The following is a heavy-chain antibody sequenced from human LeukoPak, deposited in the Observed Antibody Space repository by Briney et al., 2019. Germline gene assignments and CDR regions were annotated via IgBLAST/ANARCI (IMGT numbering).Heavy chain of an antibody. D-gene: IGHD3-9*01. Sequence: SGTLCLTCAVYGGSFSGYFWSWIRQPPGKGLEWIGEINHSGGTSYNPSPMGRVSTSVDTSKNQFSLKMSSVTGADTALYYCSGGRYPYYWGQVTLVTVSS. J-gene: IGHJ4*02. CDR2: INHSGGT. CDR1: GGSFSGYF. V-gene: IGHV4-34*01. CDR3: SGGRYPYY.